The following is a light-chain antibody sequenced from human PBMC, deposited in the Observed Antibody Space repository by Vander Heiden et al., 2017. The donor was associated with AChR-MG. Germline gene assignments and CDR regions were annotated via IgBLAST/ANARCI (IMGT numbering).Light chain of an antibody. CDR1: SSNLVIHN. V-gene: IGLV1-44*01. CDR3: STWDDRLNGVL. J-gene: IGLJ2*01. CDR2: SDN. Sequence: QSVLTQPPPASRTPGQRFTSSCSGSSSNLVIHNTNRYQQLPGTAPKLLIYSDNQRPSGVPHRFSGSTSGTSASLAISGLQSEDEADYYCSTWDDRLNGVLFGGGTKLTVL.